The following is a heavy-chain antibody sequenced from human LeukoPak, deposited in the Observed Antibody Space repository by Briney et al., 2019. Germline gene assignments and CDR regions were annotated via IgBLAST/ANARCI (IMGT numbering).Heavy chain of an antibody. Sequence: ASETLSLTCTVSGGSISSGDYYWSWIRQPPGKGLEWIGYIYYSGSTYYNPSLKSRVTISVDTSKNQFSLKLSSVTAADTAVYYCTGNIVGATILGGQGTLVTVSS. J-gene: IGHJ4*02. D-gene: IGHD1-26*01. V-gene: IGHV4-30-4*01. CDR2: IYYSGST. CDR3: TGNIVGATIL. CDR1: GGSISSGDYY.